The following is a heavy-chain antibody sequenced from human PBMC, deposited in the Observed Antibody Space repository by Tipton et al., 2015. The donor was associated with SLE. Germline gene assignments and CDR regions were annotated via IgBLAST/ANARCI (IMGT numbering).Heavy chain of an antibody. J-gene: IGHJ3*02. V-gene: IGHV3-53*04. D-gene: IGHD2-2*02. CDR2: IYSGGST. CDR1: GFTVGDNY. Sequence: VQLVQSGGGLVQPGGSLRLSCAASGFTVGDNYMSWVRQAPGRGLEWVSVIYSGGSTKHADSVKGRFIISRDDSKNTVYLEMNSLRVEDTAVYYCARDGANTWPDDAFDIWGQGTMVTVSS. CDR3: ARDGANTWPDDAFDI.